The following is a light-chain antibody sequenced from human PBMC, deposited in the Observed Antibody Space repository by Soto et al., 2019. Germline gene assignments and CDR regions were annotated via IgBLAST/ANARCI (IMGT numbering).Light chain of an antibody. V-gene: IGKV3-15*01. CDR1: QSVSSN. CDR2: GAS. CDR3: QKYTNWPRT. Sequence: EIVMTQSPATLSVSPGERATLSCRASQSVSSNLAWYQQKPGQAPRLLIYGASTRATGIPARFSGSGSGTEFTLTISGLQSEDFAVYYCQKYTNWPRTFGQGTKVDIK. J-gene: IGKJ1*01.